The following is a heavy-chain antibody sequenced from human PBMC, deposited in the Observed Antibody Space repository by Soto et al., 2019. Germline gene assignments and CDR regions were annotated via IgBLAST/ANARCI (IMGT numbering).Heavy chain of an antibody. D-gene: IGHD3-3*01. CDR3: VRTYYDFWSGYPAVFDY. V-gene: IGHV3-23*01. CDR2: ISGSGGST. CDR1: GFTFSSYA. Sequence: GGSLRLSCAASGFTFSSYAMSWVRQAPGKGLEWVSAISGSGGSTYYADSVKGRFTISRDNSKNTLYLQMNSLRAEDTAVYYCVRTYYDFWSGYPAVFDYWGQGTLVTVSS. J-gene: IGHJ4*02.